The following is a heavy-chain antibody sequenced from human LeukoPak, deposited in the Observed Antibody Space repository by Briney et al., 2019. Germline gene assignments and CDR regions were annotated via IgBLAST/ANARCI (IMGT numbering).Heavy chain of an antibody. J-gene: IGHJ4*02. V-gene: IGHV3-23*01. CDR2: ISGSGGST. CDR1: GFTFSSYA. Sequence: PGGSLRLSCAASGFTFSSYAMSWVRQAPGKGLEWVSAISGSGGSTYYADSVKGRFTISRDNSKNTLYLQMNSLRAEDTAVYYCARDRLSYYYDSSGYSSFDYWGQGTLVTVSS. CDR3: ARDRLSYYYDSSGYSSFDY. D-gene: IGHD3-22*01.